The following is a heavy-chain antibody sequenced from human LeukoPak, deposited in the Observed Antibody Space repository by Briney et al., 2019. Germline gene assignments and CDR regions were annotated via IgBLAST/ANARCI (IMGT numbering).Heavy chain of an antibody. CDR1: GSTLDTYG. CDR2: ISPNNDNT. CDR3: ARGRKYIAFDF. J-gene: IGHJ4*02. D-gene: IGHD6-6*01. V-gene: IGHV1-18*01. Sequence: APVKVSFKASGSTLDTYGIGWVRQAPGQGLELLGWISPNNDNTNYAQKLRGRLIMTTDPSTNTIYMELKSLTSDDAAVYYCARGRKYIAFDFWGLGTLVTVSS.